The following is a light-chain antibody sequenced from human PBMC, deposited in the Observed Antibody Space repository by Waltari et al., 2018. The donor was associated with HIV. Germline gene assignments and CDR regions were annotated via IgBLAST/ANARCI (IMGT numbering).Light chain of an antibody. CDR3: SSYAGTNNLL. CDR2: EVT. J-gene: IGLJ2*01. Sequence: QSALTQPPSASGSPGQSVTISCTETSSDVGGYNYVSWYQQHPGKAPKLMIYEVTKRPSGVPDRFSGSKSGNTASLTVSGLQAEDEADYYCSSYAGTNNLLFGGGTKLTVL. V-gene: IGLV2-8*01. CDR1: SSDVGGYNY.